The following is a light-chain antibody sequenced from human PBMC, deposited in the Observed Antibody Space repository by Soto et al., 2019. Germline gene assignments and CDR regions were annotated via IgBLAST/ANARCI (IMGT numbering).Light chain of an antibody. J-gene: IGLJ1*01. Sequence: QPVLTPPPPAARSPGPSIPLPLPRTNSEVGGYNYVSWYQQHPGKAPKLMIYEVSKRPSGVPDRFSGSKSGNTASLTVSGLQAEDEADYYCISYAGSNLLYVFGTGTKVTVL. V-gene: IGLV2-8*01. CDR1: NSEVGGYNY. CDR2: EVS. CDR3: ISYAGSNLLYV.